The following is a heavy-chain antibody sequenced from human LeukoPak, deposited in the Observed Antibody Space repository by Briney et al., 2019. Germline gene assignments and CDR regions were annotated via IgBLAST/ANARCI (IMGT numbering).Heavy chain of an antibody. V-gene: IGHV3-48*01. D-gene: IGHD2-15*01. Sequence: TGESLRLSCAASEFTFSSYSMNWVRQAPGKGLEWVSHISSSSSTTYYADSVKGRFTISRDNAKNSLYLQMNSLRAEDTAVYYCAREGVVVVTAPGGYYMDVWGKGTTVTVSS. CDR2: ISSSSSTT. CDR3: AREGVVVVTAPGGYYMDV. CDR1: EFTFSSYS. J-gene: IGHJ6*03.